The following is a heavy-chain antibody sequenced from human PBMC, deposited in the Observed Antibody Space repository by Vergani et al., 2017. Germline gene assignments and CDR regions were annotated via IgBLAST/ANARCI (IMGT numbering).Heavy chain of an antibody. CDR1: GYTFTSYA. CDR2: MNPNSGTT. J-gene: IGHJ6*03. CDR3: ARSTDYPDDYVSSDYFRRTLDV. D-gene: IGHD4/OR15-4a*01. V-gene: IGHV1-8*02. Sequence: QVQLVQSGSELKKPGASVKVSCKASGYTFTSYAMNWVRQAPGQGLEWMGWMNPNSGTTGYAQKFQGRVTMTRNTSINTAYMELSRLSFEDAAVYYCARSTDYPDDYVSSDYFRRTLDVWGKGTTVTVS.